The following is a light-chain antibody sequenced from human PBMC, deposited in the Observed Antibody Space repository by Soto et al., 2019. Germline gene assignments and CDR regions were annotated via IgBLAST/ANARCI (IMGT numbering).Light chain of an antibody. Sequence: EIVLTQSPATLSLSPGERATLPCRASQSVSSYLAWYQQKPGQAPRLLIYDASNRATGIPARFSGSGSGTDFTLTISSLEPEDFAVYYCQQRSNWPITFGRGTRLEIK. CDR3: QQRSNWPIT. CDR2: DAS. V-gene: IGKV3-11*01. CDR1: QSVSSY. J-gene: IGKJ5*01.